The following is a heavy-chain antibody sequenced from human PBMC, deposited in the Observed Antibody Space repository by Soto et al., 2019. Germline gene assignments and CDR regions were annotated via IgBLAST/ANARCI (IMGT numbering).Heavy chain of an antibody. D-gene: IGHD3-10*01. J-gene: IGHJ4*02. CDR1: GGSISSYY. V-gene: IGHV4-59*01. Sequence: KTSETLSLTCAVSGGSISSYYWSWIRQPPGKGLEWIGYIYYSGSTNYNPSLKSRVTISVDTSKNQFSLKLSSVTAADTAVYYCARSSDYGSGSFDFDYWGQGTLVTVSS. CDR2: IYYSGST. CDR3: ARSSDYGSGSFDFDY.